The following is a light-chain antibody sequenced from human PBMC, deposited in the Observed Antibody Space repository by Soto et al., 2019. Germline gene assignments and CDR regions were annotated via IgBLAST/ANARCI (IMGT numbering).Light chain of an antibody. CDR2: FAS. J-gene: IGKJ4*01. Sequence: EIVMTQSPATLSVSPGERATLSCRSSQSMYHNLAWYQQKPGQAPRILIYFASTRATGIPARFSGSGSGTAFTLTLSSLQAEDFAVYNCQQYNNWPLIVVGGTKVDI. V-gene: IGKV3-15*01. CDR3: QQYNNWPLI. CDR1: QSMYHN.